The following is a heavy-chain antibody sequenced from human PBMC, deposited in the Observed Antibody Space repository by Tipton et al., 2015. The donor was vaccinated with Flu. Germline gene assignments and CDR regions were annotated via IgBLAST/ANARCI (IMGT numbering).Heavy chain of an antibody. D-gene: IGHD2-2*01. CDR2: IYYSGST. J-gene: IGHJ6*03. Sequence: TLSLTCTVSGGSISSYYWSWIRQPPGKGLEWIGYIYYSGSTNYNPSLKSRVTISVDTSKNQFSLKLSSVTAADTAVYYCARLVVVPAVTYYYYYYMDVWGKGTTVTVSS. CDR1: GGSISSYY. V-gene: IGHV4-59*01. CDR3: ARLVVVPAVTYYYYYYMDV.